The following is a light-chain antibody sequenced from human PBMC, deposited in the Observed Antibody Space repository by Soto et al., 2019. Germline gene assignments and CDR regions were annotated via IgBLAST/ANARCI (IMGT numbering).Light chain of an antibody. J-gene: IGLJ1*01. V-gene: IGLV2-14*01. CDR3: SSYTSSSTLLYV. Sequence: QSVLTQPASVSGSPGQSITISCTGTSSDVGGYNYVSWYQQHPGKAPKLMIYDVSNRPSGVSNRFSGSRSGNTASLTISGLPPHDVADYYSSSYTSSSTLLYVFGTGTKLTVL. CDR1: SSDVGGYNY. CDR2: DVS.